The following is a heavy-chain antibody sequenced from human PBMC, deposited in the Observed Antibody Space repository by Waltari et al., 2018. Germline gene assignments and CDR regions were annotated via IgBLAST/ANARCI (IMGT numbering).Heavy chain of an antibody. CDR2: INPKNGDT. V-gene: IGHV1-2*02. Sequence: QVQLVQSGTEVKKPGASVKVSCQASGYSLPDYHLHWVRHTPGQGLEWLGWINPKNGDTGYAQNFLGRVTMTSDTSINTVYMDLSGLRSDDTAVFYCARDPGPIVGAPDYWGQGTLVTVSS. D-gene: IGHD1-26*01. CDR3: ARDPGPIVGAPDY. J-gene: IGHJ4*02. CDR1: GYSLPDYH.